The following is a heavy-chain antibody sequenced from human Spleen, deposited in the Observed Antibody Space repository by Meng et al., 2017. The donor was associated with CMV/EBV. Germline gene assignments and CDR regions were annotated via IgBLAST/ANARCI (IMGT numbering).Heavy chain of an antibody. CDR2: VSAYNGFT. CDR3: ARVKSTIFGVVGRFHYYYAMDV. Sequence: ASVKVSCKASSYIFTNYGISWVRQAPGQGLEWMGWVSAYNGFTNYAQKFQDRVTMTTDTSTSTAYMELRSLRSDDTAVYYCARVKSTIFGVVGRFHYYYAMDVWGQGTTVTVSS. V-gene: IGHV1-18*01. J-gene: IGHJ6*02. CDR1: SYIFTNYG. D-gene: IGHD3-3*01.